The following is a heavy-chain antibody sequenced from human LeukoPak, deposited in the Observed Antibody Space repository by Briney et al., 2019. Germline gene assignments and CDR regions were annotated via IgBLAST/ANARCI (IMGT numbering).Heavy chain of an antibody. V-gene: IGHV4-4*09. CDR3: ERRSDTGAEFDY. CDR1: GGSISSYY. J-gene: IGHJ4*02. CDR2: IYTSGST. Sequence: SETLSLTCTVSGGSISSYYWSWVRQPPGKGLEWIGYIYTSGSTNYNPSLKSRVTISVDTSKNQFSLKLSSVTAADTAVYYCERRSDTGAEFDYWGQGTLVTVSS. D-gene: IGHD5-18*01.